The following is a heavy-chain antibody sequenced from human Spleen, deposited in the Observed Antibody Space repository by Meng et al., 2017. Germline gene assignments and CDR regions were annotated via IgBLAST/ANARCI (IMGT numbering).Heavy chain of an antibody. CDR2: IPHRGSS. CDR3: LRGSGGSV. CDR1: GGSITTNNYY. D-gene: IGHD3-10*01. V-gene: IGHV4-39*07. Sequence: QLQLQELGPGLVKPSETLSLTCTVSGGSITTNNYYWGWIRQPPGKGLEWIGEIPHRGSSAYNPSLKSRVSTSIDKSKDQFSLKLTSVTAADTAVYHCLRGSGGSVWGQGTLVTVSS. J-gene: IGHJ1*01.